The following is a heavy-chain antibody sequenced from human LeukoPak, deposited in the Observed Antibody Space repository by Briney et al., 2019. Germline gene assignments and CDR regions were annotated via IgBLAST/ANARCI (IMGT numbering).Heavy chain of an antibody. CDR3: TTGTWIQLWLADY. J-gene: IGHJ4*02. V-gene: IGHV3-15*01. Sequence: PGGSLRLSCAASGFTFSNACMSWVRQAPGKGLEWVGHIKTKTDGGTTDYAAPVKGRFAISRDDSKNTLYLQMNSLKTEDTALYYCTTGTWIQLWLADYWGQGTLVTVSP. CDR1: GFTFSNAC. D-gene: IGHD5-18*01. CDR2: IKTKTDGGTT.